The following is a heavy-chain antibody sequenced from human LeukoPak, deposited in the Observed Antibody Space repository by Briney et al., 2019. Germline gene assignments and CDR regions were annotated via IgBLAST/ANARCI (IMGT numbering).Heavy chain of an antibody. V-gene: IGHV1-3*03. CDR2: INAGNGNT. Sequence: ASVKVSCKASGYTFTSYAIHWVRQAPGQRLEWMGWINAGNGNTKYSQEFQGRVTITRDTSASTAYMELSSLRSEDMAVYYCAREDQTLGWELSLDYWGQGTLVTVSS. CDR1: GYTFTSYA. J-gene: IGHJ4*02. CDR3: AREDQTLGWELSLDY. D-gene: IGHD1-26*01.